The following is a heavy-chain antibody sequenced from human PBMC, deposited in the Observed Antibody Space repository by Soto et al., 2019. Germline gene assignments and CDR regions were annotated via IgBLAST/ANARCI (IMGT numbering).Heavy chain of an antibody. CDR2: IIPIFGTA. J-gene: IGHJ4*02. CDR3: ARAATYYYDSSGYLSDY. V-gene: IGHV1-69*13. CDR1: GGTFSSYA. Sequence: SVKVSCKASGGTFSSYAISWVRQAPGQGLEWMGGIIPIFGTANYAQKFQGRVTITADESTGTAYMELSSLRSEDTAVYYCARAATYYYDSSGYLSDYWGQGTLVTVSS. D-gene: IGHD3-22*01.